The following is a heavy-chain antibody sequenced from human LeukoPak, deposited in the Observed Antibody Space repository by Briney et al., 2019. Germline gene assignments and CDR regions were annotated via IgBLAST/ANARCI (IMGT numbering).Heavy chain of an antibody. CDR2: ISSSSSYI. V-gene: IGHV3-21*04. J-gene: IGHJ4*02. D-gene: IGHD2-2*01. CDR1: GFTFSSYA. CDR3: AKDAPVNIVVVPAANS. Sequence: GGSLRLSCAASGFTFSSYAMNWVRQAPGKGLEWVSSISSSSSYIYYADSVKGRFTISRDNAKNSLYLQMNSLRAEDTAVYYCAKDAPVNIVVVPAANSWGQGTLVTVSS.